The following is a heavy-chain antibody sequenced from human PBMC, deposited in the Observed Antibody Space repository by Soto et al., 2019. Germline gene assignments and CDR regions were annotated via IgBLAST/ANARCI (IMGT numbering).Heavy chain of an antibody. J-gene: IGHJ4*02. D-gene: IGHD2-2*01. CDR3: ASVIVVLPAADMTTTDY. Sequence: EVQLVESGGGLVKPGGSLRISCAASGFTFSSYSMNWVRQAPGKGLEWVSSISSSSSYIYYADSVKGRFTISRDNAKNSLFMQMNSLRAEDTDVYYCASVIVVLPAADMTTTDYWCQGTLVTVSS. CDR1: GFTFSSYS. V-gene: IGHV3-21*01. CDR2: ISSSSSYI.